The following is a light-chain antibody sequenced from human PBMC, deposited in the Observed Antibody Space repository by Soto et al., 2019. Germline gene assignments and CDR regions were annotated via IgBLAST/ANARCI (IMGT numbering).Light chain of an antibody. J-gene: IGKJ1*01. CDR1: QTISNW. Sequence: DIQVTQSPSTLSASVGDRVTITCRASQTISNWLAWYQQKPGKAPKLLIYKASGLESGVPSRFSGSGSGTEFTLTISSLQPDDFATYHCQQYNSYPRTFGLGTKVEIK. CDR2: KAS. CDR3: QQYNSYPRT. V-gene: IGKV1-5*03.